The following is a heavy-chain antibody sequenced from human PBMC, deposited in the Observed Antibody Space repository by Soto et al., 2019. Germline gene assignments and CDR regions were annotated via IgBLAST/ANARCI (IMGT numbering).Heavy chain of an antibody. CDR2: IIPIFGTA. V-gene: IGHV1-69*12. Sequence: QVQLVQSGAEVKKPGSSVKVSCKASGGTFSSYAISWVRQAPGQGLEWMGGIIPIFGTANYAQTFQGRVTIAADESTSTAYMELSSLRSEDTAVYYCAAREDGYRLPYYFDSWGQGTLVTVSS. J-gene: IGHJ4*02. D-gene: IGHD5-12*01. CDR3: AAREDGYRLPYYFDS. CDR1: GGTFSSYA.